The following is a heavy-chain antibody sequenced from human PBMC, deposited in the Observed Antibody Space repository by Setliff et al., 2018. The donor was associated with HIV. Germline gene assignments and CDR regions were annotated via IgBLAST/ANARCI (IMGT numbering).Heavy chain of an antibody. CDR3: ARRQTTGKAFDT. Sequence: GASLKISCEGSGYSVTTYWITWVRQMPGKGLEWMAIIYPGDSDTRYSPSFQGQVTISADKSISTAYVQWSSLKASDTAMYYCARRQTTGKAFDTWGQGTMVTVSS. J-gene: IGHJ3*02. CDR1: GYSVTTYW. V-gene: IGHV5-51*01. CDR2: IYPGDSDT. D-gene: IGHD1-1*01.